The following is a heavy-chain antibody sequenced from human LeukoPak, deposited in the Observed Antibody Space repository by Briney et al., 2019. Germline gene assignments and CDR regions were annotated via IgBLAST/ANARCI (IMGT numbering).Heavy chain of an antibody. CDR2: ISWNSGSI. Sequence: GGSLRLSCAASGFTFDDYAMHWVRQAPGQGLEWVSGISWNSGSIGYADSVKGRFTISRDNAKNSLYLQMNSLRAEDTALYYCAKEPTSYGGLDYWGQGTLVTVSS. D-gene: IGHD4-23*01. CDR3: AKEPTSYGGLDY. V-gene: IGHV3-9*01. J-gene: IGHJ4*02. CDR1: GFTFDDYA.